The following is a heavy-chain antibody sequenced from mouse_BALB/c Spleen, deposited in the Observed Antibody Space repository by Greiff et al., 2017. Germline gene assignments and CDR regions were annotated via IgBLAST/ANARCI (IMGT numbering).Heavy chain of an antibody. CDR1: GFTFSSFG. CDR2: ISSGSSTI. CDR3: ARGGLAY. J-gene: IGHJ3*01. D-gene: IGHD1-1*02. Sequence: EVKLVESGGGLVQPGGSRKLSCAASGFTFSSFGMHWVRQAPEKGLEWVAYISSGSSTIYYADTVKGRFTISRDNPKNTLFLQMTSLRSEDTAMYYCARGGLAYWGQGTLVTVSA. V-gene: IGHV5-17*02.